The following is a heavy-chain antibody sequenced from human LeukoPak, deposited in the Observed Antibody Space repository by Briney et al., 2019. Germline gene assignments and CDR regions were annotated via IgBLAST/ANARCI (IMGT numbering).Heavy chain of an antibody. V-gene: IGHV3-30*18. J-gene: IGHJ2*01. D-gene: IGHD2-2*01. CDR1: GFTFTSYS. CDR2: ISYDGSNK. CDR3: AKEIVVVPAAMTWYFDL. Sequence: AGGSLRLSCSASGFTFTSYSMNWVRQAPGKGLEWVAVISYDGSNKYYADSVKGRFTISRDNSKNTLYLQMNSLRAEDTAVYYCAKEIVVVPAAMTWYFDLWGRGTLVTVSS.